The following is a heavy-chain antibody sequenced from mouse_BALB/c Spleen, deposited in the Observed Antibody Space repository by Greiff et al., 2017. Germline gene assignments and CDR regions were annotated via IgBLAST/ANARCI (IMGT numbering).Heavy chain of an antibody. CDR1: GYSITSGYS. V-gene: IGHV3-1*02. CDR2: IHYSGST. Sequence: EVQRVESGPDLVKPSQSLSLTCTVTGYSITSGYSWHWIRQSPGNKLEWMGYIHYSGSTNYNPSLKSRISITRDTSKNQFFLQLNSVTTEDTATYYCAGYGYDLAWFAYWGQGTLVTVSA. CDR3: AGYGYDLAWFAY. J-gene: IGHJ3*01. D-gene: IGHD2-2*01.